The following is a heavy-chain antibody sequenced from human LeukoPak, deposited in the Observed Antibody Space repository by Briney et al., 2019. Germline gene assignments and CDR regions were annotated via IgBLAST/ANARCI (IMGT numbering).Heavy chain of an antibody. CDR3: ARTTEAHSWRTRYYDYYMDV. CDR2: IKHSGSS. D-gene: IGHD6-13*01. V-gene: IGHV4-34*01. Sequence: PSETLSLTCAVYGGSFSGYYWSCIRQPPGKGLEWIGEIKHSGSSNYNPSLKSRVTISLDTSKNQFSLKLSSVTAADTAVYYCARTTEAHSWRTRYYDYYMDVWGKGTTVTVSS. CDR1: GGSFSGYY. J-gene: IGHJ6*03.